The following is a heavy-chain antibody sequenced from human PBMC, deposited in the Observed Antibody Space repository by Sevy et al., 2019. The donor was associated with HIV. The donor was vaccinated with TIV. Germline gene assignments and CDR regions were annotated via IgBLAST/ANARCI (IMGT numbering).Heavy chain of an antibody. J-gene: IGHJ4*02. CDR2: FDPEDGKT. D-gene: IGHD3-22*01. CDR3: ATTKDYYDSSGSPFDY. Sequence: ASVKVSCKVSGYNLTQLSMHWVRQAPGKGLEWMGSFDPEDGKTVHAQKFQGRVTMTEDTSTDIAYMELSSLRSEDTAMYYCATTKDYYDSSGSPFDYWGQGTLVTVSS. V-gene: IGHV1-24*01. CDR1: GYNLTQLS.